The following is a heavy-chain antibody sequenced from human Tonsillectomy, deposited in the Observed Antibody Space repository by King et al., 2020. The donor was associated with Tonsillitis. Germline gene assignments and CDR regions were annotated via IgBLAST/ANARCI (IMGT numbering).Heavy chain of an antibody. CDR1: GFTFSRYA. D-gene: IGHD4-17*01. Sequence: VQLVESGGGVVQPGRSLRLSCAASGFTFSRYAMHWVRQAPGKGLEWVAVIAFDGSNEYYADSVKGRFTISRDISKNTLYLQMNSLRAEDTAIYYCARGRYLDYVTGASYCMDVWGQGTPVTVSS. CDR2: IAFDGSNE. V-gene: IGHV3-30*04. J-gene: IGHJ6*02. CDR3: ARGRYLDYVTGASYCMDV.